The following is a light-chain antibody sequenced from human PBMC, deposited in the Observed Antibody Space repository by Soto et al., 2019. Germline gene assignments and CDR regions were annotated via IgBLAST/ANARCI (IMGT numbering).Light chain of an antibody. J-gene: IGKJ4*01. CDR2: AAS. V-gene: IGKV1-39*01. Sequence: DIPMTQSPSSLSASVRDRVTITCRASQSISSYLNWYQQKPGKAPKLLIYAASSLQSGVPSRFSGSGSGTDFTLTISSLQPEDFATYYCKQSYSTPSFGGGTKVEIK. CDR3: KQSYSTPS. CDR1: QSISSY.